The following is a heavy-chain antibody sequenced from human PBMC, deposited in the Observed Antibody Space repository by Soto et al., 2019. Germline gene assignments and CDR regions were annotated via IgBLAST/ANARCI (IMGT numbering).Heavy chain of an antibody. CDR2: FIPIFGKA. D-gene: IGHD5-18*01. CDR1: GGTFSSYA. Sequence: SVKVSCKASGGTFSSYAISWVRQAPGQGLEWMGGFIPIFGKASYAQKFQGRVTITADESTSTAYMELSSIRSEDTAVYYCATAPAGYSYGYGYWGQGTLVTVSS. J-gene: IGHJ4*02. V-gene: IGHV1-69*13. CDR3: ATAPAGYSYGYGY.